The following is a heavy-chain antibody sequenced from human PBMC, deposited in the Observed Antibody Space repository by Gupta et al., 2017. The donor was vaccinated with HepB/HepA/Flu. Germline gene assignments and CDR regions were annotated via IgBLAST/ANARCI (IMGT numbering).Heavy chain of an antibody. CDR1: GFAFSNYW. D-gene: IGHD3-3*01. CDR2: IKHDGSAI. J-gene: IGHJ5*01. V-gene: IGHV3-7*01. CDR3: ARDAHYESFSWFDS. Sequence: EVQLVESGGGLVEPAGSLRLSCAASGFAFSNYWMHWVRQAPGTGLEWVANIKHDGSAIFYAGSVRGRFTISRDNAKNSVYLQMNSLRAEDTAVYYCARDAHYESFSWFDSWGQGTLVTVSS.